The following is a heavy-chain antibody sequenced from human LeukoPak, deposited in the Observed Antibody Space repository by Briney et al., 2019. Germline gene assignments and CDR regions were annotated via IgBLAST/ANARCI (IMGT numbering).Heavy chain of an antibody. V-gene: IGHV3-23*01. CDR2: ISGSGGST. CDR1: GFTFSSYA. D-gene: IGHD3-22*01. Sequence: AGGSLRLSCAASGFTFSSYAMSWVRQAPGKGLEWVSAISGSGGSTYYAAPVKGRFTISRDDSKNTLYLQMNSLKTEDTAVYYCTTDTYDSSGYTYYFDYWGQGTLVTVSS. CDR3: TTDTYDSSGYTYYFDY. J-gene: IGHJ4*02.